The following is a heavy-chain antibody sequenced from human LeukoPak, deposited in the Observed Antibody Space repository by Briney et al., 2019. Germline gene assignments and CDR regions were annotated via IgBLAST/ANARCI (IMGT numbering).Heavy chain of an antibody. CDR2: IYTSGST. J-gene: IGHJ3*02. CDR3: ASLNWGSGAFDI. D-gene: IGHD7-27*01. CDR1: GGSISSYY. V-gene: IGHV4-4*09. Sequence: PSETLSLTCTVSGGSISSYYWSWIRQPPGRGLEWIGYIYTSGSTNYNPSLKSRVTISVDTSKNQFSLKLSSVTAADTAVYYCASLNWGSGAFDIWGQGTMVTVFS.